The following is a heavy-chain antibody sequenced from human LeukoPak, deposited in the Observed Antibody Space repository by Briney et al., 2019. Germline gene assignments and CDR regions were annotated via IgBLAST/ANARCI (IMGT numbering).Heavy chain of an antibody. J-gene: IGHJ4*02. CDR1: GGSISSGSYY. CDR2: IYGSGST. V-gene: IGHV4-61*02. CDR3: ASQSRNSYYFDY. Sequence: PSETLSLTCTVSGGSISSGSYYWRWIRQPAGKGLEWIGRIYGSGSTNYNPSLKSRVTISVDTSKNQFSLKLSSVTAADTAVYYCASQSRNSYYFDYWGQGTLVTVSS. D-gene: IGHD2-2*01.